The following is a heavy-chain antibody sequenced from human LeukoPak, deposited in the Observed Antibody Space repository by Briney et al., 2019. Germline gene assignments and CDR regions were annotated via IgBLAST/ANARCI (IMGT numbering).Heavy chain of an antibody. D-gene: IGHD3-10*01. CDR1: GFTFSSYA. Sequence: GGSLRLSCEVSGFTFSSYAMSWVRQAPGKGLEWVSVISGSGGSTYYADSVKGRFTISRDNSKNTLSLQMNSLRAEDTAVYYCAKHDYYYGSGYYFDYWGQGTLATVSS. CDR3: AKHDYYYGSGYYFDY. V-gene: IGHV3-23*01. CDR2: ISGSGGST. J-gene: IGHJ4*02.